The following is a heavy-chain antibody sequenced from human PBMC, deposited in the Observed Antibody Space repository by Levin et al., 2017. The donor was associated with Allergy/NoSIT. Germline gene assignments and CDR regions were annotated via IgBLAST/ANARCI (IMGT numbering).Heavy chain of an antibody. CDR2: ITGVGSA. D-gene: IGHD3-22*01. CDR3: AKDVKGVVAITWLDAFDI. V-gene: IGHV3-23*01. Sequence: GASVKVSCAASGFTFSNYPMNWVRQAPGKGLEWVSAITGVGSAFYADSVKGRFTISRDNSKNTLHLQMNSLRAEDTAIYYCAKDVKGVVAITWLDAFDIWGQGTMVTVSS. CDR1: GFTFSNYP. J-gene: IGHJ3*02.